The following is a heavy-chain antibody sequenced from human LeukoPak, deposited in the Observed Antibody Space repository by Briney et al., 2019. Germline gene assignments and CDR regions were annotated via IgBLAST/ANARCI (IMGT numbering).Heavy chain of an antibody. CDR3: ARVPSSSWYGWYFDY. J-gene: IGHJ4*02. Sequence: PGGSLRLSCAASGFTFSSYWMSWVRQAPGKGLEWVANIKQDGSEKYYVDSVKGRFTISRDNAKNSLYLQMNSLRAEDTAVYYCARVPSSSWYGWYFDYWGQGPWSPSPQ. CDR1: GFTFSSYW. V-gene: IGHV3-7*03. CDR2: IKQDGSEK. D-gene: IGHD6-13*01.